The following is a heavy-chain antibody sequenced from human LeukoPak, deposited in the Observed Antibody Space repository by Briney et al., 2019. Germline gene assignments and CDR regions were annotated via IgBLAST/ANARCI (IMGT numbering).Heavy chain of an antibody. Sequence: PGGSLRLSCAASGFTFSDYYMSWIRQAPGKGLEWVSYISGSGGTKYYADSVKGRFTISRDNAKNSLYLQMNSLRAEDTAVYYCAKDRASGSGSYSYRGFDHWGQGTLVTVSS. D-gene: IGHD6-19*01. CDR3: AKDRASGSGSYSYRGFDH. CDR1: GFTFSDYY. CDR2: ISGSGGTK. V-gene: IGHV3-11*01. J-gene: IGHJ5*02.